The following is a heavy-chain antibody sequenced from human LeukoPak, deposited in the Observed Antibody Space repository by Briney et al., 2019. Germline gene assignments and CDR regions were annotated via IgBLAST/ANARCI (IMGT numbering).Heavy chain of an antibody. D-gene: IGHD3-10*01. Sequence: PSETLSLTCTVSGGSISSSGYYWGWLRQPPGKGLEWIGSIYYSGSTYYNPSLKSRVTISGDTSKTQFSLKLSSVTAADTAVYYCARDQGYYGSGSYYYYGMDVWGQGTTVTVSS. CDR3: ARDQGYYGSGSYYYYGMDV. CDR2: IYYSGST. V-gene: IGHV4-39*07. CDR1: GGSISSSGYY. J-gene: IGHJ6*02.